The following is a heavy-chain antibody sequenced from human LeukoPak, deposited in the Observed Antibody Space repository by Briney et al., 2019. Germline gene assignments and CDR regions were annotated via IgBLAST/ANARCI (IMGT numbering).Heavy chain of an antibody. V-gene: IGHV4-61*02. CDR1: GGSISSGSYY. J-gene: IGHJ4*02. Sequence: KTSETLSLTCTVSGGSISSGSYYWSWIRQPAGKGLEWIGRIYTSESTNYNPSLKSRVTISVDTSKNQFSLKLSSVTAADTAVYYCARDGDYGLGYWGQGTLVTVSS. CDR3: ARDGDYGLGY. CDR2: IYTSEST. D-gene: IGHD4-17*01.